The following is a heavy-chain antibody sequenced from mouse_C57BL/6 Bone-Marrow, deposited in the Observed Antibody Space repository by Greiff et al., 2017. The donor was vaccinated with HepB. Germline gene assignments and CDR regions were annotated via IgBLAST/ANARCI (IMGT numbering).Heavy chain of an antibody. V-gene: IGHV1-54*01. CDR3: ARSMVTEAY. Sequence: VQLQQSGAELVRPGTSVKVSCKASGYAFTNYLIEWVKQRPGQGLEWIGVINPGSGGTNYNEKFKGKATLTADKSSSTAYMQLSSLTSEDSAVYFWARSMVTEAYWGQGTLVTVSA. J-gene: IGHJ3*01. D-gene: IGHD2-2*01. CDR1: GYAFTNYL. CDR2: INPGSGGT.